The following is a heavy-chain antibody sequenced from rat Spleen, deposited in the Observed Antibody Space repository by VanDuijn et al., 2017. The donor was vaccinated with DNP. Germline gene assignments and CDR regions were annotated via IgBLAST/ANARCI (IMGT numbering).Heavy chain of an antibody. CDR3: ATGAYYFDS. J-gene: IGHJ2*01. Sequence: EVQLVESGGGLVQPGRSLKLSCAASGFTFSNYGMHWIRQAPTKGLEWVASISASGGSTSYRDSVKGRFTISRDNAKSILYLQMESLRSEDTATYFCATGAYYFDSWGQGVMVTVSS. V-gene: IGHV5-19*01. CDR1: GFTFSNYG. CDR2: ISASGGST.